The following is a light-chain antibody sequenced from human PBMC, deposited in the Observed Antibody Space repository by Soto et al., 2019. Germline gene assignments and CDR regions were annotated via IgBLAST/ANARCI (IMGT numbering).Light chain of an antibody. CDR3: QQYNSYSPD. J-gene: IGKJ3*01. Sequence: DIQMTQSPSTLSASVGDRVTITCRASQSIGSWLAWYQQKPGKAPKLLIYDASSLESGVPSRFSGSGSGTEFTLTISSLQPDDFATYYCQQYNSYSPDFGPGTKVDIK. CDR1: QSIGSW. V-gene: IGKV1-5*01. CDR2: DAS.